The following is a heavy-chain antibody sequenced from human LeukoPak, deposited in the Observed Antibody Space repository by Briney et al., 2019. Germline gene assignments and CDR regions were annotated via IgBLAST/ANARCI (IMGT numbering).Heavy chain of an antibody. CDR2: ISYDGSDK. CDR3: ARDQGAWGYGYNFDF. J-gene: IGHJ4*02. CDR1: GFTFSSYG. V-gene: IGHV3-30*03. Sequence: GGSLRLSCAASGFTFSSYGMHWVRQAPGKGLEWVAVISYDGSDKYYADSVKGRFTISRDNSKNTLHLQMISLRAEDTAVYYCARDQGAWGYGYNFDFWGQGTLVTVSS. D-gene: IGHD3-16*01.